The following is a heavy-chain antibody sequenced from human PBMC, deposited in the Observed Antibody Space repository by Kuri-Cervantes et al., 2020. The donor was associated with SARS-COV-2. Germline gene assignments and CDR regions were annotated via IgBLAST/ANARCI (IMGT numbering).Heavy chain of an antibody. J-gene: IGHJ6*02. CDR3: ARDPPRYCSSTSCYTARADPIYGMDV. Sequence: GSLRLSCAVYGGSFSGYYWSWIRQPPGKGLEWIGEINHSGSTNYNPSLKSRVTISVDTSKNQFSLKLSSVTAADTAVYYCARDPPRYCSSTSCYTARADPIYGMDVWGQGTTVTVSS. CDR2: INHSGST. CDR1: GGSFSGYY. D-gene: IGHD2-2*02. V-gene: IGHV4-34*01.